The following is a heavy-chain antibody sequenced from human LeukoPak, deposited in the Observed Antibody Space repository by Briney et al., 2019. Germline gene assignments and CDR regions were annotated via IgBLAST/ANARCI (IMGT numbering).Heavy chain of an antibody. D-gene: IGHD3-10*01. CDR3: ARSRQASGLFSS. Sequence: SETLSLTCAVSGASISSSNWWTWVRQPPGKGLEWIGEIYHSGRTNYNPSLKSRVTISVDKSKNHFSLELRSLTAADTAVYYCARSRQASGLFSSWGQGTLVVVSS. CDR2: IYHSGRT. V-gene: IGHV4-4*02. CDR1: GASISSSNW. J-gene: IGHJ5*02.